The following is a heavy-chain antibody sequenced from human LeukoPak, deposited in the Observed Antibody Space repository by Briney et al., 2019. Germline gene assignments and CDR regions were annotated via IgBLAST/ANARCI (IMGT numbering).Heavy chain of an antibody. J-gene: IGHJ4*02. D-gene: IGHD2-21*02. CDR3: ARGGSRVVTYGNFDY. Sequence: ASVKVSCKPSGYTFTSYAISWLRQAPGQGLEWMRWISTYSGNTNYAQKLQGRITMTIETSTSTAYMELGSLRSDDTAVYYCARGGSRVVTYGNFDYWGQGTLVTVSS. CDR2: ISTYSGNT. CDR1: GYTFTSYA. V-gene: IGHV1-18*01.